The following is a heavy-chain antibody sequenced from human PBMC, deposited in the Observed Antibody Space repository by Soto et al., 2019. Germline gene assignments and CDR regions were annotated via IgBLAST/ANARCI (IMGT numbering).Heavy chain of an antibody. V-gene: IGHV1-46*03. Sequence: ASVKVSCKASGYTFTSYSMHWVRQAPGQGLEWMGIINPSGGSTSYAQKFQGRVTMTRDTSTSIVYMELSSLRSEDTAVYYCARYLLAVAVDYVMDVWGQGSTVTGSS. J-gene: IGHJ6*02. D-gene: IGHD6-19*01. CDR2: INPSGGST. CDR3: ARYLLAVAVDYVMDV. CDR1: GYTFTSYS.